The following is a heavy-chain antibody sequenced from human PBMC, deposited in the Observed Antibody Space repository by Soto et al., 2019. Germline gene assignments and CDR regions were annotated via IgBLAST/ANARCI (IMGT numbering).Heavy chain of an antibody. CDR1: GFTFSSYG. D-gene: IGHD3-10*01. J-gene: IGHJ6*02. CDR2: IWYDGSNK. Sequence: SGGSLRLSCAASGFTFSSYGMHWVRQAPGKGLEWVAVIWYDGSNKYYADSVKGRFTISRDNSKNTLYLQMNSLRAEDTAVYYCAREIGGPGDSVTMVRVVIITEYYYYGMDVWGQGTTVTVSS. CDR3: AREIGGPGDSVTMVRVVIITEYYYYGMDV. V-gene: IGHV3-33*01.